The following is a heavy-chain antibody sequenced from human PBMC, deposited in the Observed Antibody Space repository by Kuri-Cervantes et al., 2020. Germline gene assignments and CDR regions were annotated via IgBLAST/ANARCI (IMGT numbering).Heavy chain of an antibody. J-gene: IGHJ4*02. CDR1: GGSISSGDYY. V-gene: IGHV4-30-4*01. Sequence: LRLSCTVSGGSISSGDYYWSWIRQPPGKGLEWIGYIYYSGSTYYNPSLKSRVTISVDTSKNQFSLKLSSVTAADTAVYYCARGTAPDYWGQGTLVTVSS. D-gene: IGHD4-17*01. CDR3: ARGTAPDY. CDR2: IYYSGST.